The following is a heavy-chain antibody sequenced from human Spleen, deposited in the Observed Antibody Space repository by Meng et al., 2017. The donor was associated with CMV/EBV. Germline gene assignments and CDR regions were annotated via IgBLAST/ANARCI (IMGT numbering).Heavy chain of an antibody. J-gene: IGHJ4*02. CDR2: IYSGGST. CDR3: ARQGLNNYYDSSGYYSDY. CDR1: GFTVSSNY. Sequence: GGSLRLSCAASGFTVSSNYMSWVRQAPGKGLEWVSVIYSGGSTYYADSVKGRFTISRDNSKNTLYLQMNSLRAEDTAVYYCARQGLNNYYDSSGYYSDYWGQGTLVTVSS. D-gene: IGHD3-22*01. V-gene: IGHV3-66*02.